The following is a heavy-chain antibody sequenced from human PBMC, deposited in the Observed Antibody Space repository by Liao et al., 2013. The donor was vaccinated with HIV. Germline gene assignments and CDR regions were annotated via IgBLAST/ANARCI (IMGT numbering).Heavy chain of an antibody. D-gene: IGHD3-22*01. CDR3: AREGDSSGSNFDY. CDR2: FTSGSI. V-gene: IGHV4-4*07. J-gene: IGHJ4*02. CDR1: GSSITTYY. Sequence: QVQLQESGPGLVKPSETLSLTCTVSGSSITTYYWSWIRQPAGKGLEWIGRFTSGSINYNSSLKSRVTVSVDTSKNQFSLTLSSVTAADTAVYYCAREGDSSGSNFDYWGRGNPGHRLL.